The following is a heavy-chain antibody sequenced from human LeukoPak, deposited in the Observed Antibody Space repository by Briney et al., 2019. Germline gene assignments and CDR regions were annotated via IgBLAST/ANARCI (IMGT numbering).Heavy chain of an antibody. CDR2: IIPILGIA. CDR1: GGTFSSYA. D-gene: IGHD3-22*01. J-gene: IGHJ6*02. CDR3: ARDYSSAGHYYYGMDV. Sequence: GSSVKVSCKASGGTFSSYAISWVRQAPGQGLEWMGRIIPILGIANYAQKFQGRVTITADKSTSTAYMELSSLRSEDTAVYYCARDYSSAGHYYYGMDVWGQGTTVTVSS. V-gene: IGHV1-69*04.